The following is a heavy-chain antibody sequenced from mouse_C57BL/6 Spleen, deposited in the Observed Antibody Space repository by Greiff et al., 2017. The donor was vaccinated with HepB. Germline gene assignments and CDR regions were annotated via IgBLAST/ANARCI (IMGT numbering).Heavy chain of an antibody. CDR1: GYTFTSYW. CDR2: INPSNGGT. Sequence: QVQLKQPGTELVKPGASVKLSCKASGYTFTSYWMHWVKQRPGQGLEWIGNINPSNGGTNYNEKFKSKATLTVDKSSSTAYMQLSSLTSEDSAVYYCAREGLLRYPYYYAMDYWGQGTSVTVSS. D-gene: IGHD1-1*01. V-gene: IGHV1-53*01. J-gene: IGHJ4*01. CDR3: AREGLLRYPYYYAMDY.